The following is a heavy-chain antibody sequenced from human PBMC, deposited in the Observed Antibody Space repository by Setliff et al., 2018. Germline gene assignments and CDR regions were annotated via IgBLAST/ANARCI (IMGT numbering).Heavy chain of an antibody. J-gene: IGHJ4*02. D-gene: IGHD3-3*01. CDR1: GYSISSGYY. CDR3: ASTPDGDLYYNFWSGYYLTLDY. CDR2: IYYSGST. Sequence: SETLSLTCAVSGYSISSGYYWGWIRQPPGKGLAWIGSIYYSGSTYHNPSLKSRVTISVDTSKNQFSLKLSSVTAADTAVYYCASTPDGDLYYNFWSGYYLTLDYWGQGTLVTVSS. V-gene: IGHV4-38-2*01.